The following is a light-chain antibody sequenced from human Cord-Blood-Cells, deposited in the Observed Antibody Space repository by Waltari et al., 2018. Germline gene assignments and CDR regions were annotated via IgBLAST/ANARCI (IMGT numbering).Light chain of an antibody. CDR2: DVS. CDR3: CSYAGRV. J-gene: IGLJ3*02. Sequence: QSALTQPRSVSGSPGQSVTISCPGTSSDVGGYNYVSWYQQHPGKAPKLMIYDVSKRPSGVPDRFSGSKSGNTASLTISGLQAEDEADYYCCSYAGRVFGGGTKLTVL. V-gene: IGLV2-11*01. CDR1: SSDVGGYNY.